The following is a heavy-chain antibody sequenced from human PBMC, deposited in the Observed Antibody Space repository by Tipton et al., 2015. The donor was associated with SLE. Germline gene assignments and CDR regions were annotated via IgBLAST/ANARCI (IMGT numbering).Heavy chain of an antibody. CDR1: GGSISTYY. CDR2: IYHSGST. D-gene: IGHD6-19*01. CDR3: ARRNSGWFPLDY. V-gene: IGHV4-59*12. J-gene: IGHJ4*02. Sequence: TLSLTCTVSGGSISTYYWSWIRQSPEKGLEWIGEIYHSGSTNYNPSLKSRVTISVDKSKNQFSLKLSSVTAADTAVYYCARRNSGWFPLDYWGQGTLVTVSS.